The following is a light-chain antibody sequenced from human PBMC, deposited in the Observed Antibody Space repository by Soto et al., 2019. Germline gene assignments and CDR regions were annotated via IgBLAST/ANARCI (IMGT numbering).Light chain of an antibody. Sequence: QSVLTQPPSGSGTPGQGATISCSGSGSNAGTNTVNWYQQLPGPAPKLLIYSNNPRPSGVPDLFSGSNSGTSASLAISGLQSEDEADYYCAAWDDSLNGPVVFGGGTKLTVL. J-gene: IGLJ2*01. CDR3: AAWDDSLNGPVV. V-gene: IGLV1-44*01. CDR1: GSNAGTNT. CDR2: SNN.